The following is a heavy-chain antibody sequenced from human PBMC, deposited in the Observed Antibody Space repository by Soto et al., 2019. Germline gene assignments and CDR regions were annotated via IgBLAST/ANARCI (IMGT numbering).Heavy chain of an antibody. CDR1: GGSISSSSYF. V-gene: IGHV4-39*01. J-gene: IGHJ5*02. D-gene: IGHD2-21*02. CDR3: ARHPSDFWFDP. CDR2: IYYSGST. Sequence: SETLSLTCSVSGGSISSSSYFWGWIRQPPGKGLEWIGSIYYSGSTYYNPSLKSRVTVSVDTSKNQFSLKLSSVTAADTAVYYCARHPSDFWFDPWGQGTLVTV.